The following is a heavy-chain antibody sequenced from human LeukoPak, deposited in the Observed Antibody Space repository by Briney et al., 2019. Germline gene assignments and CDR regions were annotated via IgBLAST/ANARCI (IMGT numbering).Heavy chain of an antibody. Sequence: SETLSLTCTVSGGSISSYYWSWIRQPPGKGLEWIGYIYYSGSTNYNPSLKSRVTISVDTSKNQFSLKLSSVTAADTAVYYRARDLDGSATNWFDPWGQGTLVTVSS. V-gene: IGHV4-59*01. CDR2: IYYSGST. D-gene: IGHD3-10*01. CDR3: ARDLDGSATNWFDP. CDR1: GGSISSYY. J-gene: IGHJ5*02.